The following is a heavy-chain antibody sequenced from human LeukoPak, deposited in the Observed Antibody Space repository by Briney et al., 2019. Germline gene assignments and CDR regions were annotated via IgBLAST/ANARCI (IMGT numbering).Heavy chain of an antibody. CDR1: GFTFSNAW. V-gene: IGHV3-15*01. J-gene: IGHJ4*02. CDR3: TTEAKYDYVWGSYRLHYFDY. D-gene: IGHD3-16*02. Sequence: GGSLRLSCAASGFTFSNAWMSWVRQAPGKGLEWVGRIKSKTDGGTTDYAAPVKGRFTISRDDSKNTPYLQMNSLKTEDTAVYYCTTEAKYDYVWGSYRLHYFDYWGQGTLVTVSS. CDR2: IKSKTDGGTT.